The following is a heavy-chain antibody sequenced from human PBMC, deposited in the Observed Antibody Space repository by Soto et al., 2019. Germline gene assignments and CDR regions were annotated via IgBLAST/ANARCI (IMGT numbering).Heavy chain of an antibody. CDR2: IIPIFGTA. CDR1: GGTFSSYA. CDR3: ARDRGPSSGYYPYWFDP. J-gene: IGHJ5*02. Sequence: QVQLVQSGAEVKKPGSSVKVSCKASGGTFSSYAITWVRQAPGQGLEWMGGIIPIFGTANYAQKFQARVTITADESTSTAYMELSSVRSEGTAVYYCARDRGPSSGYYPYWFDPWGQGTLVTVSS. D-gene: IGHD3-22*01. V-gene: IGHV1-69*12.